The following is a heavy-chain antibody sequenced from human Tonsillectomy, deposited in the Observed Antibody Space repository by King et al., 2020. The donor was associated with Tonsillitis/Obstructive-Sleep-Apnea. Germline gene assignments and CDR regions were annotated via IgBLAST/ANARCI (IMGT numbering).Heavy chain of an antibody. V-gene: IGHV2-70*11. CDR1: GFSLSTSGMC. CDR2: IDGVDDK. J-gene: IGHJ6*03. D-gene: IGHD2-2*01. CDR3: ARTDCSSTSCRIDV. Sequence: VTLKESGPALVKPTQTLTLTCTFSGFSLSTSGMCVSWIRQPPGKALEWLARIDGVDDKYYNTSLKTRLTISKDTSKNQVVLTMANMDPVDTATYFCARTDCSSTSCRIDVWGKGTTVTVSS.